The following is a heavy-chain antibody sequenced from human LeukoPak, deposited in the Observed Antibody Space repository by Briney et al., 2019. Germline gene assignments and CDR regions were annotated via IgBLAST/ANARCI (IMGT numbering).Heavy chain of an antibody. CDR3: ARAPSRYDVLTGYYGGWFDS. Sequence: KPSETLSLTCDVYGGSFSGYYWSWIRQPPGKGLEWIGEINHSGSSNYNPSLKSRVTISVDTSKNQFSLKLSSVTAADMAVYYCARAPSRYDVLTGYYGGWFDSWGQGTLVTVSS. CDR1: GGSFSGYY. V-gene: IGHV4-34*01. CDR2: INHSGSS. D-gene: IGHD3-9*01. J-gene: IGHJ5*01.